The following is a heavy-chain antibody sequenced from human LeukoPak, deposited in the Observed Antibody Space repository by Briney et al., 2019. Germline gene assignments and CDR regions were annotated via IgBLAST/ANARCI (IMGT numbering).Heavy chain of an antibody. D-gene: IGHD6-13*01. J-gene: IGHJ4*02. CDR2: ISAYNGNT. V-gene: IGHV1-18*01. CDR3: AREGYSSSWYTPPFDY. CDR1: GYTFTSYG. Sequence: GASVKLSCKASGYTFTSYGISWVRQAPGQGLEWMGWISAYNGNTNYAQKLQGRVTMTTDTSTSTAYMELRSLRSDDTAVYYCAREGYSSSWYTPPFDYWGQGTLVTVSS.